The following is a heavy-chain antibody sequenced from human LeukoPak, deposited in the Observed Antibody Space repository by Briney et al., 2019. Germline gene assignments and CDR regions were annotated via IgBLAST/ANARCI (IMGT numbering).Heavy chain of an antibody. D-gene: IGHD6-13*01. V-gene: IGHV3-7*03. CDR2: IKQEGSER. CDR3: ARGGYSRDY. Sequence: GGSLRLSCAASGITFTSYWMSWVRQAPGKGLEWVAHIKQEGSERYYVDSVKGRFTISRDNAKNSLYLQMNSLRAEDTAIYYCARGGYSRDYWGQGTLVTVSS. CDR1: GITFTSYW. J-gene: IGHJ4*02.